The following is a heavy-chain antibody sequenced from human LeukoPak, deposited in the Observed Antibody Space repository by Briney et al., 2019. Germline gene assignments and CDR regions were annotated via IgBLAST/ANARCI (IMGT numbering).Heavy chain of an antibody. CDR3: AREDIAAAGNWFDP. CDR2: IKQDGSEK. D-gene: IGHD6-13*01. J-gene: IGHJ5*02. CDR1: GFTFSSYS. Sequence: GQSLRLSCAAAGFTFSSYSISCDRQAPGNVREWVANIKQDGSEKYYVDSVKGRFTISRDNAKNSLYLQMNSLRAEDTAVYYCAREDIAAAGNWFDPWGQGTLVTVSS. V-gene: IGHV3-7*01.